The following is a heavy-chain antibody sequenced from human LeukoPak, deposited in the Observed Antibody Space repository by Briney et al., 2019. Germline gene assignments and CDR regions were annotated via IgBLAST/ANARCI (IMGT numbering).Heavy chain of an antibody. D-gene: IGHD1-1*01. CDR1: GFTFSSYA. J-gene: IGHJ4*02. CDR3: ARGATGICFDY. Sequence: GRSLRLSCAASGFTFSSYAMHWVRQAPGKGLEWVAVISYDGSNKYYADSVKGRFTISRDNSKNTLYLQMNSLRAEDTAVYHCARGATGICFDYWGQGTLVTVSS. V-gene: IGHV3-30-3*01. CDR2: ISYDGSNK.